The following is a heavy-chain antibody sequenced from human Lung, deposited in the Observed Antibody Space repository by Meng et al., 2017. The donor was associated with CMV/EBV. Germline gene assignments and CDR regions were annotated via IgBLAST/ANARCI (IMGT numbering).Heavy chain of an antibody. D-gene: IGHD5-24*01. CDR2: IDPNTGNP. J-gene: IGHJ4*02. V-gene: IGHV7-4-1*02. CDR1: GYTFTSYA. Sequence: VPSGSGLKQPGASVKVFCRPSGYTFTSYAINWVRQAPGQGPDWMGWIDPNTGNPTYDQGFTGRFVFSLDTSVSTAYLQINSLRADDTAVYYCARDSPLDGYSLLDYWGQGTLVTVSS. CDR3: ARDSPLDGYSLLDY.